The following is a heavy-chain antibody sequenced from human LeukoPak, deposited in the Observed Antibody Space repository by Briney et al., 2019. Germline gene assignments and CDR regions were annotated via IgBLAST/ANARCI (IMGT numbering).Heavy chain of an antibody. CDR2: IKQDGSEK. D-gene: IGHD3-22*01. CDR3: ARAGLSYDSSGYFNY. J-gene: IGHJ4*02. CDR1: GFTFSSYW. Sequence: GGSLRLSCAASGFTFSSYWMSWVRQAPGKGLEWVANIKQDGSEKYYVDSVKGRFTISRDNAKNSLYLQMNSLRAEDTAVYYCARAGLSYDSSGYFNYWGQGTLVTVSS. V-gene: IGHV3-7*05.